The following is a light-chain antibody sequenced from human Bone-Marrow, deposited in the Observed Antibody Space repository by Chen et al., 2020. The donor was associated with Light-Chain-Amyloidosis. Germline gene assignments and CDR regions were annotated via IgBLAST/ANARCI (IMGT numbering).Light chain of an antibody. Sequence: VMTQSPATLSFSPGARATLSCRASQSVASKLDWYPQKPGQAPRLLISGASTRATGIPARFSGNGSETEFTLTISSLQSEDFAIYYCQQYYNWPATFGPGTKVDL. CDR2: GAS. CDR3: QQYYNWPAT. V-gene: IGKV3-15*01. J-gene: IGKJ3*01. CDR1: QSVASK.